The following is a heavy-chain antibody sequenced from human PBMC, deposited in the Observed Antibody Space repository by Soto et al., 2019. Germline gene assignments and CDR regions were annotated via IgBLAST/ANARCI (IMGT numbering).Heavy chain of an antibody. Sequence: SETLSLTCTVSGGSISSSSYYWGWIRQPPGKGLEWIGSIYYSGSTYYNPSLKSRVTISVDTSKNQFSLKLSSVTAADTAVYYCARSRFGELSAFDYWGQGTLVTVSS. D-gene: IGHD3-10*01. CDR2: IYYSGST. V-gene: IGHV4-39*01. CDR3: ARSRFGELSAFDY. CDR1: GGSISSSSYY. J-gene: IGHJ4*02.